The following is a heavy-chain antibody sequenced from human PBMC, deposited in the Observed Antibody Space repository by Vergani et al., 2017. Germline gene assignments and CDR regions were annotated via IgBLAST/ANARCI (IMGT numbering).Heavy chain of an antibody. CDR2: INLNIGGT. J-gene: IGHJ3*02. CDR3: ARGMVTAITRDDAFDI. Sequence: QVQLVQSGAEVKKPGASVKVSCKASGYTFTGYYIHWVRQAPGQGLEWMGWINLNIGGTNYAQKFQGRVTMTRDTSISTAYMELSRLRSDDTAVYYCARGMVTAITRDDAFDIWGQGTMVTVSS. V-gene: IGHV1-2*02. CDR1: GYTFTGYY. D-gene: IGHD2-21*02.